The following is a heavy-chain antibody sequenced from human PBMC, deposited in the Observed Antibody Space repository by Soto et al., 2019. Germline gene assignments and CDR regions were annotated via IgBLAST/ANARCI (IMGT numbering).Heavy chain of an antibody. CDR2: ISYDGSNK. V-gene: IGHV3-30*18. Sequence: GGSLRLSCAASGFTFSSYVMHWVRQAPGKGLEWVAVISYDGSNKYYADSVKGRFTISRDNSKHTLFLQMNSLRPEDTAVYYCAKDLEGYCSSTSCYPYFGLDVWGQGTTVTVSS. CDR1: GFTFSSYV. J-gene: IGHJ6*02. CDR3: AKDLEGYCSSTSCYPYFGLDV. D-gene: IGHD2-2*01.